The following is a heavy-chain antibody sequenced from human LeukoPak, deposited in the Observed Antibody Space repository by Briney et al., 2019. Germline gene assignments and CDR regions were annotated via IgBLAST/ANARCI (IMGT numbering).Heavy chain of an antibody. Sequence: SETLSLTCTVSGGSISSYYWSWIRQPPGKGLEWIGYMYYSGSTSYNPSLKSRVSISVDTSKNQFSLTLNSVTAADTAVYYCARHLTRRDYFYYGMDVWGQGTPVTVSS. CDR1: GGSISSYY. CDR2: MYYSGST. V-gene: IGHV4-59*08. J-gene: IGHJ6*02. CDR3: ARHLTRRDYFYYGMDV.